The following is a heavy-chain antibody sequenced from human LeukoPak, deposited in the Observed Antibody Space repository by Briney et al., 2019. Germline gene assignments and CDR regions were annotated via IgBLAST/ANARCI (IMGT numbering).Heavy chain of an antibody. CDR1: GFTFSSYW. V-gene: IGHV3-7*01. Sequence: GGSLRLSCAASGFTFSSYWMSWVRQAPGKGLEWVANIKQDGSEKYYVDSVKGRFTISRDNAKNSLYLQMNSLRAEDMAVYYCARESETYYDFWSGYPIFDYWGQGTLVTVSS. CDR3: ARESETYYDFWSGYPIFDY. J-gene: IGHJ4*02. CDR2: IKQDGSEK. D-gene: IGHD3-3*01.